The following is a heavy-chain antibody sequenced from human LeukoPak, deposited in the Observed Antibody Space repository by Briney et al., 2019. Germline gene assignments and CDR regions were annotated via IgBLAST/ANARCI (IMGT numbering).Heavy chain of an antibody. CDR3: ARDSEGVTGTTSWFDP. V-gene: IGHV3-21*01. CDR1: GFTFSSHN. Sequence: GGSLRLSCAASGFTFSSHNMHWVRKAPGKGLEWVSSISSSSTYIFYADSVKGRFTISRDNARNSLYLQMNSLRAEDTAVYYCARDSEGVTGTTSWFDPWGQGTLVTVSS. CDR2: ISSSSTYI. D-gene: IGHD1-7*01. J-gene: IGHJ5*02.